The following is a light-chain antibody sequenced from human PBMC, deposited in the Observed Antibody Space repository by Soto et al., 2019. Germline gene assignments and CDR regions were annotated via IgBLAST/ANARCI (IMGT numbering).Light chain of an antibody. CDR1: QSIGRW. Sequence: DIQMTQSTSTLSAFVGDRVTITCRASQSIGRWLAWYQQKPGKAPKLLIYDASSLESGVPSRFSGSGSGTEFTLTISSLQPDDFATYYCQQYNSYWTFGQGTKVDIK. CDR3: QQYNSYWT. V-gene: IGKV1-5*01. J-gene: IGKJ1*01. CDR2: DAS.